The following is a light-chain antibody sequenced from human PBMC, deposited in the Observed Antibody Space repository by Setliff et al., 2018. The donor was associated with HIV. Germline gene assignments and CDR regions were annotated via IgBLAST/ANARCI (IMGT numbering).Light chain of an antibody. CDR2: QAS. CDR3: CSNTGSNTYV. V-gene: IGLV2-23*01. J-gene: IGLJ1*01. CDR1: SGDVGRYNL. Sequence: QPALAQPASVSGSPGQSTTISCTGTSGDVGRYNLVSWYQQQPGKPPKLMIYQASKRPSGVSNRFSGSKSGNTASLTISGLQAEDEADYYCCSNTGSNTYVFGTGTKVTVL.